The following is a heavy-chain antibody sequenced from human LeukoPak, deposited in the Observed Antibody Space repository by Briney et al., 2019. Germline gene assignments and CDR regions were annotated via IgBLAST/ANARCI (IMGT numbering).Heavy chain of an antibody. CDR1: GFTVSSNY. D-gene: IGHD6-19*01. J-gene: IGHJ4*02. V-gene: IGHV3-53*01. CDR2: LYSGGAT. CDR3: TKLKGWYGEGFFDY. Sequence: GVSLRLSCAASGFTVSSNYMSWFRQPAGKGLERVSVLYSGGATFYADSVKGRFTISRDTSKNTLYLQMNDLRADDTAVYYCTKLKGWYGEGFFDYWGQGTLVTVSS.